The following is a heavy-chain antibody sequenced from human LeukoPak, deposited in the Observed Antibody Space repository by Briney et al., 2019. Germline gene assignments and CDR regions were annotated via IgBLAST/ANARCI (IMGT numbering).Heavy chain of an antibody. CDR1: GYTFINYG. V-gene: IGHV1-69*04. J-gene: IGHJ4*02. CDR3: ARDGIIVAGGPIESDYGDYFGFGGPLGHFYY. D-gene: IGHD4-17*01. CDR2: IIPILGIA. Sequence: GASVKVSCKACGYTFINYGIRWVRQAPGQGLEWMGRIIPILGIANYAQKFQGRVTITADKSTSTAYMELSSLRSEDTAVYYCARDGIIVAGGPIESDYGDYFGFGGPLGHFYYWGQGTLVTVSS.